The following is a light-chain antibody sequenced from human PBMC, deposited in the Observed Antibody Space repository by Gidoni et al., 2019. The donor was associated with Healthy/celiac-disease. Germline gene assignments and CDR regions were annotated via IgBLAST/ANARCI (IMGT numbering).Light chain of an antibody. V-gene: IGLV3-27*01. J-gene: IGLJ2*01. Sequence: SYELTQPSSVSVSPGQTARITCSGDVLAKKKYARWFQQKPGQAPVLVIYKDSERPSGIPERFSGSSSGTTVTLTISGAQVEDEADYYCYSAADNNLGGVFGGGTKLTVL. CDR3: YSAADNNLGGV. CDR1: VLAKKKY. CDR2: KDS.